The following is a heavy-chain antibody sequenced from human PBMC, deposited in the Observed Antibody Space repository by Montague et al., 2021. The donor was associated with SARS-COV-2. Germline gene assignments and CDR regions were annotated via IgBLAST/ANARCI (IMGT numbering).Heavy chain of an antibody. V-gene: IGHV4-59*01. J-gene: IGHJ6*02. Sequence: SETLSLTCSVSGGSISTYYWSWIRQPPGKGLEWIGWVSDSGTARYNPSLDSRVTIIIDKSKNQFSLKLTSVTPADTALYYCARNPDRDLLTGTTKYGLGVWGQGTTVIGSS. CDR2: VSDSGTA. CDR1: GGSISTYY. D-gene: IGHD1-7*01. CDR3: ARNPDRDLLTGTTKYGLGV.